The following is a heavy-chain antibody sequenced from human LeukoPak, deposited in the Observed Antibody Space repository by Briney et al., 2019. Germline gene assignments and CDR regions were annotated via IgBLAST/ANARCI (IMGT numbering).Heavy chain of an antibody. CDR3: ARELVRMIVVPVLSVGFDY. J-gene: IGHJ4*02. V-gene: IGHV1-8*01. D-gene: IGHD3-22*01. Sequence: ASVKVSCKASGYTFTSYDFNWVRQATGQGLEWMGWMNPNSGNTGYALKFQGRVTMTRNTSTSTAYMELSSLRSEDTALYYCARELVRMIVVPVLSVGFDYWGQGTLVTVSS. CDR1: GYTFTSYD. CDR2: MNPNSGNT.